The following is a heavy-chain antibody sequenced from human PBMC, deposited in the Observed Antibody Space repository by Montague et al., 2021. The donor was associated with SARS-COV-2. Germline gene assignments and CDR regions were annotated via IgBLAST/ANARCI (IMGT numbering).Heavy chain of an antibody. CDR1: GFTFSSYA. V-gene: IGHV3-23*01. J-gene: IGHJ4*02. D-gene: IGHD4-17*01. CDR2: ISGSGGST. Sequence: SLRLSCAASGFTFSSYAMSWVRQAPGKVLEWVSAISGSGGSTYXXXSXXGRLTISRDNSKNTLYLQMNSLRAEDTAVYYCAKDTDGDTGWYFDYWGQGTLVTVSS. CDR3: AKDTDGDTGWYFDY.